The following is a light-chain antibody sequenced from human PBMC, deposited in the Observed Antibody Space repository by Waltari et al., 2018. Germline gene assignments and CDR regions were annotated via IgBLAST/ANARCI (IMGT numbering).Light chain of an antibody. Sequence: EIVMTQSPATLSVSPGERATLSCRASQSVSPNLAWYQQKPGQAPRLLIYGASTRATGIPARFSGSGSGTEFTLTISSLQSEDFAVYYCQQYNNLPRTFGQGTKVEIK. J-gene: IGKJ1*01. CDR2: GAS. CDR3: QQYNNLPRT. CDR1: QSVSPN. V-gene: IGKV3-15*01.